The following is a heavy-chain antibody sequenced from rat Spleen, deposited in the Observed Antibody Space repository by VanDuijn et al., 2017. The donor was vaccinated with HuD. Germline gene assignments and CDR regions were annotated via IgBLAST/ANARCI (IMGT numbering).Heavy chain of an antibody. J-gene: IGHJ3*01. CDR2: ISPSGDKS. V-gene: IGHV5-25*01. CDR1: GFTFSNYY. Sequence: EVQLVESGGGLVQPGRSLKLSCAASGFTFSNYYMAWVRQAPSTGLEWVASISPSGDKSYYADSVKGRFTFSRDNTKNTLYLQMNSLTSADTATYYCTRGSLGSGRLNWFVYWGQGTLVTVSS. D-gene: IGHD4-6*01. CDR3: TRGSLGSGRLNWFVY.